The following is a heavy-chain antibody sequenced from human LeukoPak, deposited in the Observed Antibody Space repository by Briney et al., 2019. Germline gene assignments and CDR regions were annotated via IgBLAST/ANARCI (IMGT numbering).Heavy chain of an antibody. CDR2: ISGNGVST. J-gene: IGHJ5*02. CDR1: GFTFSNYA. CDR3: AKDSSSAWFDP. V-gene: IGHV3-23*01. Sequence: PGGSLRLSCAASGFTFSNYAMSWVRQAPGKGLEWVSTISGNGVSTWYADSVKGRLTISRDNSKNTLYLQMNSLRAEDTAVYYCAKDSSSAWFDPWGQGTLVTVSS.